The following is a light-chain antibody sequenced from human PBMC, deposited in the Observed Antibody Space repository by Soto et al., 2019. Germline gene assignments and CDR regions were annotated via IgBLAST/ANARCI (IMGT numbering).Light chain of an antibody. Sequence: ELVLTQSQATLYLSPGERATLSCRASQSVSSYLAWYQQQPGQAPRRLIYDASNRSTGIPARFSGSGSATYFTITISSLEPEDFAVYYCQQRSNWRTFGQGTKLQIK. CDR3: QQRSNWRT. V-gene: IGKV3-11*01. CDR2: DAS. CDR1: QSVSSY. J-gene: IGKJ2*01.